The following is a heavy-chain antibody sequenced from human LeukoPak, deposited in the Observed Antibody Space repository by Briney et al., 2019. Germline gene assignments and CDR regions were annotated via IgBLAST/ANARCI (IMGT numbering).Heavy chain of an antibody. Sequence: GGSLRLSCAASGFTFSSYVMHWVRQAPGKGLEWVAVISYDGSSKNYADSVKGRFTISRDNSKNTLYLQMDGLSIEDTAVYYCARDSDSWGAPQDYRDYHYWGQGTLVTVSA. CDR3: ARDSDSWGAPQDYRDYHY. D-gene: IGHD4-17*01. J-gene: IGHJ4*02. CDR2: ISYDGSSK. CDR1: GFTFSSYV. V-gene: IGHV3-30*03.